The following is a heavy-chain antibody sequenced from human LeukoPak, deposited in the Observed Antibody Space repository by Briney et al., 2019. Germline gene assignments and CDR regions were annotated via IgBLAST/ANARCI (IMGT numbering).Heavy chain of an antibody. Sequence: PGGSLRLSCAASGFTFSSYGMHWVRQAPGKGLEWVALIWYDGSNKYHADSVKGRFTISRDNSKNTLYLQMNSLRVEDTAVYYCARPEGGNYYFDYWGQGTLVTVSS. D-gene: IGHD4-23*01. CDR2: IWYDGSNK. V-gene: IGHV3-33*01. CDR1: GFTFSSYG. J-gene: IGHJ4*02. CDR3: ARPEGGNYYFDY.